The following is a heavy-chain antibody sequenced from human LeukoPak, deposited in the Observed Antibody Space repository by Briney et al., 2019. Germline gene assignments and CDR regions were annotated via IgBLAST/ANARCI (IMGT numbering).Heavy chain of an antibody. CDR3: ARMTGPGYYDSSWSLDY. J-gene: IGHJ4*02. D-gene: IGHD3-22*01. Sequence: KPSETLSLTCAVYGGSFSGYYWSWIRQPPGKGLEWIGEINHSGSTNYNPSLKSRVTISVDTSKNQFSLKLSSVTAADTAVYYCARMTGPGYYDSSWSLDYWGQGTLVTVSS. CDR2: INHSGST. CDR1: GGSFSGYY. V-gene: IGHV4-34*01.